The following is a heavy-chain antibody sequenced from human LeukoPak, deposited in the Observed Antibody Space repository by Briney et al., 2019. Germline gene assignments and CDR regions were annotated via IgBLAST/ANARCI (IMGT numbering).Heavy chain of an antibody. V-gene: IGHV4-4*07. CDR3: ARVSSWYNWFDP. J-gene: IGHJ5*02. D-gene: IGHD6-13*01. CDR2: IYTSGST. Sequence: SETLSPTCTVSGGSISSYYWSWIRQPAGKGLEWIGRIYTSGSTNYNPSLKSRVTMSVDTSKNQFSLKLSSVTAADTAVYYCARVSSWYNWFDPWGQGTLVTVSS. CDR1: GGSISSYY.